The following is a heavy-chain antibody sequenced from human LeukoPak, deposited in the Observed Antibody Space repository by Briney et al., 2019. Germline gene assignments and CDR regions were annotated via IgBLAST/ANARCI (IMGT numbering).Heavy chain of an antibody. Sequence: GGSVRVSCAASGFIFSSYWMHGVRQAGGKELAGVSRLKRDGSSTSYADSVKGRFTISRDNAKNTLYLQMDSLRAEDTAVYHCAGGQQLIHIPYNWFDPWGQGTLVTVSS. J-gene: IGHJ5*02. CDR3: AGGQQLIHIPYNWFDP. V-gene: IGHV3-74*01. D-gene: IGHD4-11*01. CDR2: LKRDGSST. CDR1: GFIFSSYW.